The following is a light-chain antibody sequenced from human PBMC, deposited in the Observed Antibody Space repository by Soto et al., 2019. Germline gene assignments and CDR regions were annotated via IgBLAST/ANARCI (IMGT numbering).Light chain of an antibody. CDR2: RND. Sequence: QSVLTQPPSASGTPGQRVTVSCSGSSSNIGNNYVFWYQHLPGTATKLLIYRNDQRPSVVSDRFSGSKSGTSASLAISGLRSEDEADYYCAAWDDSLSGSYVFGTGTKLTVL. CDR1: SSNIGNNY. CDR3: AAWDDSLSGSYV. J-gene: IGLJ1*01. V-gene: IGLV1-47*01.